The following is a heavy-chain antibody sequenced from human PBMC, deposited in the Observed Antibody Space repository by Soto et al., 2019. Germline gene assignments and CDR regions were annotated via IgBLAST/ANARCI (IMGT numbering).Heavy chain of an antibody. V-gene: IGHV4-30-2*01. CDR2: IYHSGST. CDR3: ATRSRDDYGGNSDWYFDL. Sequence: QLQLQESGSGLVKPSQTLSLTCAVSGGSISSGGYSWSWIRQPPGKGLEWIGYIYHSGSTYYNPSLKSRVNISVDRSKNQFSLKLSSVTAADTAVYYCATRSRDDYGGNSDWYFDLWGRGTLVTVSS. D-gene: IGHD4-17*01. CDR1: GGSISSGGYS. J-gene: IGHJ2*01.